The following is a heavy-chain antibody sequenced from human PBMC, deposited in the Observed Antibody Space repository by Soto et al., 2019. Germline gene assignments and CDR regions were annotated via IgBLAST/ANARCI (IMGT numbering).Heavy chain of an antibody. Sequence: LPETLSLTCTVSGGSISSYYWSWIRQPPGKGLEWIGYIYYSGSTNYNPSLKSRVTISVDTSKNQFSLKLSSVTAADTAVYYCARRYGKNAFDIWGQGTMVTVSS. CDR3: ARRYGKNAFDI. CDR1: GGSISSYY. CDR2: IYYSGST. V-gene: IGHV4-59*01. J-gene: IGHJ3*02. D-gene: IGHD5-18*01.